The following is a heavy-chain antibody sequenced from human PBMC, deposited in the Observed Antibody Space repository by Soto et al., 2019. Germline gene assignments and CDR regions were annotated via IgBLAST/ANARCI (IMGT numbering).Heavy chain of an antibody. V-gene: IGHV3-30*18. CDR3: AKYFFSSRRRDTRYRSGLGIPAQPLFRSGHS. D-gene: IGHD3-3*01. Sequence: KRLEGVAVISYDGSNKYYSDSVKVRFTISRDNSKNTLYLQMNSLRAEDTDVYYCAKYFFSSRRRDTRYRSGLGIPAQPLFRSGHS. CDR2: ISYDGSNK. J-gene: IGHJ5*01.